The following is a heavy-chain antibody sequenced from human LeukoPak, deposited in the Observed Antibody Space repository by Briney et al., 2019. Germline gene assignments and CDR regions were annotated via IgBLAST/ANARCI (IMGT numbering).Heavy chain of an antibody. D-gene: IGHD3-9*01. CDR1: GFTFSSYE. CDR3: AKIQTYHEILTGYFKTFYFDY. Sequence: PGGSLRLSCAASGFTFSSYEMNWVRQAPGKGLEWVSYISSSGSTIYYADSVKGRFTISRDNAKNSLYLQMNTLRAEDTAVYYCAKIQTYHEILTGYFKTFYFDYWGQGTLVTVSS. V-gene: IGHV3-48*03. J-gene: IGHJ4*02. CDR2: ISSSGSTI.